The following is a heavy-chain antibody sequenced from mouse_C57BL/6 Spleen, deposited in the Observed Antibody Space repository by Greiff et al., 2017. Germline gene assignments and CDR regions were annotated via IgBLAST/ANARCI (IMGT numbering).Heavy chain of an antibody. CDR1: GYTFTSYW. J-gene: IGHJ2*01. D-gene: IGHD1-1*01. V-gene: IGHV1-64*01. CDR2: IHPNSGST. Sequence: QVQLQQPGAELVKPGASVKLSCKASGYTFTSYWMHWVKQRPGQGLEWIGMIHPNSGSTNYNAKFKSKATLTVDKSSSTAYMQLSSLTSEDSAVYYCARSEAITTVVAPGCDYWGQGTTLTVSS. CDR3: ARSEAITTVVAPGCDY.